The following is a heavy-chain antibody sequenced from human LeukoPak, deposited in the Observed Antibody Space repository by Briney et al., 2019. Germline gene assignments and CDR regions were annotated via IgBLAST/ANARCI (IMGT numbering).Heavy chain of an antibody. J-gene: IGHJ3*02. CDR2: ISYDGSNK. V-gene: IGHV3-30-3*01. CDR1: GFTFSSYA. D-gene: IGHD2-15*01. CDR3: ARDHRVVRDAFDI. Sequence: AGGSLRLSCAASGFTFSSYAMHWVRQAPGKGLEWVAVISYDGSNKYYADSVKGRFTISRDNSKNTLYLQMNSLRGEDTAVYYCARDHRVVRDAFDIWGQGTMVTVSS.